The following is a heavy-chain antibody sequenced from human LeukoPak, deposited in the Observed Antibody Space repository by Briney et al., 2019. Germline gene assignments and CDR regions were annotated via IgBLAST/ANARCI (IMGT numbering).Heavy chain of an antibody. D-gene: IGHD3-16*01. CDR3: ARTRGSYNYYYYYMDV. Sequence: GGSLRLSCAASGFNLRSYEMNWVRQAPGKGLEWVSYISGADGTMYYADSVKGRFTISRDTAKNSLYLQMNSLRAEDTAVYYCARTRGSYNYYYYYMDVWGKGTTVTVSS. CDR2: ISGADGTM. J-gene: IGHJ6*03. CDR1: GFNLRSYE. V-gene: IGHV3-48*03.